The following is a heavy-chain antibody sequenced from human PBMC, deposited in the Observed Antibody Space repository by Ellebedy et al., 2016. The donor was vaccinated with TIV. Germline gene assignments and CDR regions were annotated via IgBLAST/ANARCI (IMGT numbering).Heavy chain of an antibody. CDR3: AISSSSGWPQDY. CDR1: GYTLTELS. J-gene: IGHJ4*02. V-gene: IGHV1-24*01. D-gene: IGHD6-19*01. CDR2: FDPEDGET. Sequence: AASVKVSCKVSGYTLTELSMHWVRQAPGKGLEWMGGFDPEDGETIYAQKFQGRVTMTEDTSTDTAYMELSRLRSDDTAVYYCAISSSSGWPQDYWGQGTLVTVSS.